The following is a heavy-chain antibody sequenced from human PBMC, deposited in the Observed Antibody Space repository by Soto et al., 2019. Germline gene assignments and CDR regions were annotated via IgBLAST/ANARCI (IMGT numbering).Heavy chain of an antibody. CDR3: ARSYGSYRLFDY. J-gene: IGHJ4*02. Sequence: SVKVSCKASGGTFSSYAISWVRQAPGQGLEWMGGIIPIFGTANYAQKFQGRVTITADESTSTAYMELSSLRSEDTAVYYCARSYGSYRLFDYWGQGTLVTVSS. CDR2: IIPIFGTA. D-gene: IGHD3-16*02. CDR1: GGTFSSYA. V-gene: IGHV1-69*13.